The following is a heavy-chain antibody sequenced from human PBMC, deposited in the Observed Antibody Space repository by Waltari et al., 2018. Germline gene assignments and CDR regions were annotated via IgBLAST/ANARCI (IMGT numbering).Heavy chain of an antibody. CDR1: GCSISSSSYY. D-gene: IGHD3-10*01. V-gene: IGHV4-39*07. J-gene: IGHJ5*02. Sequence: QLQLQASGPGLVKPSETLSLTCTVSGCSISSSSYYWGWLRQPPGKGLEWIGSIYYSGSTYYNPSLKSRVTISVDTSKNQFSLKLSSVTAADTAVYYCARVDRVLWFRELLYNWFDPWGQGTLVTVSS. CDR2: IYYSGST. CDR3: ARVDRVLWFRELLYNWFDP.